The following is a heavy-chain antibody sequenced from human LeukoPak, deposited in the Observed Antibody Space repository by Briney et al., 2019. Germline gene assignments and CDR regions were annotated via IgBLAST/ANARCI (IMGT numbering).Heavy chain of an antibody. CDR2: IIPNSGGT. CDR3: ARVAYRDTGSYFGY. D-gene: IGHD1-26*01. J-gene: IGHJ4*02. V-gene: IGHV1-2*02. CDR1: GYTFTDYY. Sequence: ASVKVSCKASGYTFTDYYMHWVRQAPGQGLECMGWIIPNSGGTEYEQKFQGRVTMTRDTSISTVYMELRSLRSDDTAVYYCARVAYRDTGSYFGYWGQGTLVTVSS.